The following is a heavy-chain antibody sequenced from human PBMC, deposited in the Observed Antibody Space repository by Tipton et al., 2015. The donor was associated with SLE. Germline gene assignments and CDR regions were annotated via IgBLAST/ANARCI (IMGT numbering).Heavy chain of an antibody. CDR3: ARDRGYSGYDPYYFDY. J-gene: IGHJ4*02. CDR2: INHSGST. V-gene: IGHV4-34*01. D-gene: IGHD5-12*01. CDR1: GGSFSGYY. Sequence: LRLSCAVYGGSFSGYYWSWIRQPPGKGLEWIGEINHSGSTNYNPSLKSRVTISVDTSKNQFSLKLSSVTAADTAVYYCARDRGYSGYDPYYFDYWGQGTLVTVSS.